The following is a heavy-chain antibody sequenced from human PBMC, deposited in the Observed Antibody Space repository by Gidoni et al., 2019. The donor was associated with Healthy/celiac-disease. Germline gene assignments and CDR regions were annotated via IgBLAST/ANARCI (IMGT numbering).Heavy chain of an antibody. Sequence: QVQLVESGGGLVNPGGSLRLSCAASGFTFSDYYMSWNRQAPVNGLEWVSYISSSGSTIYYADSVKGRFTISRDNAKNSLYLQMNSLRAEDTAVYYCASAGKSFYYYYYGMDVWGQGTTVTVSS. CDR1: GFTFSDYY. CDR2: ISSSGSTI. V-gene: IGHV3-11*01. CDR3: ASAGKSFYYYYYGMDV. J-gene: IGHJ6*02. D-gene: IGHD3-10*01.